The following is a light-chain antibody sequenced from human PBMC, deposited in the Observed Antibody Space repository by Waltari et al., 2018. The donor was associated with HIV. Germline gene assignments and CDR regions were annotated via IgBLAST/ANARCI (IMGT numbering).Light chain of an antibody. Sequence: QSALTKPPSVSGSLGQSVTISCTGTSSDVGNYNEVSWYQQSPGTAPKLMIYDVSNRPSGVPDRFSGSKSGNTASLTISGLQAEDEADYYCSSFTTSITVVFGGGTKLTVL. CDR3: SSFTTSITVV. CDR1: SSDVGNYNE. CDR2: DVS. J-gene: IGLJ2*01. V-gene: IGLV2-18*02.